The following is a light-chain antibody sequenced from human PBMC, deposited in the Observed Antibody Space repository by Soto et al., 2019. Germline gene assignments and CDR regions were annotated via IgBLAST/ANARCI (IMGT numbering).Light chain of an antibody. J-gene: IGKJ1*01. CDR3: QQYGSSPGT. V-gene: IGKV3-20*01. CDR2: GAS. Sequence: EIVLTQSPGTLSLSPGERATLSCRASQSVSSSYLAWYQQKPGQAPRLLIYGASSRATGIPDRFSGSGSGTDITLTNSRLESEDFAVYYCQQYGSSPGTFGLGTKVEIK. CDR1: QSVSSSY.